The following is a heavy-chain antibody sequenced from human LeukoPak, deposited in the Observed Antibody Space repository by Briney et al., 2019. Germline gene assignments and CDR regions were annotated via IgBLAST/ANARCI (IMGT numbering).Heavy chain of an antibody. D-gene: IGHD3-22*01. Sequence: PSETLSLTCTVSGGSISSGGYYWSWIRQHPGKGLEWIGYIYYSGSTYYNPSLKSRVTISVDTSKNQFSLKLSSVTAADTAVYYCALTYYYDSSGTTGWFDPWGQGTLATVPS. CDR1: GGSISSGGYY. CDR3: ALTYYYDSSGTTGWFDP. V-gene: IGHV4-31*03. J-gene: IGHJ5*02. CDR2: IYYSGST.